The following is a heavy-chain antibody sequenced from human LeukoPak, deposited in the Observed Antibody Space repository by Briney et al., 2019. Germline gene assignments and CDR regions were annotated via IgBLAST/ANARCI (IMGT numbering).Heavy chain of an antibody. Sequence: SETLSLTCAVYGGSFSSYYWSWIRQPPGKGLEWIGEINHSESTNYNPSLKSRVTISVDTSKNQFSLKLSSVTAADTAVYYCARGARIKLNRYCSSTSCYRPYFDYWGQGTLVTVSS. V-gene: IGHV4-34*01. D-gene: IGHD2-2*02. CDR1: GGSFSSYY. CDR3: ARGARIKLNRYCSSTSCYRPYFDY. CDR2: INHSEST. J-gene: IGHJ4*02.